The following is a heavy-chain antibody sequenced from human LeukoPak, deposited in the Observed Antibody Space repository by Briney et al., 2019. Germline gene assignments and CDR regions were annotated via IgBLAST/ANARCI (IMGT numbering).Heavy chain of an antibody. J-gene: IGHJ5*02. CDR1: GFTLSSYA. CDR2: ISGSGGST. D-gene: IGHD3-9*01. V-gene: IGHV3-23*01. Sequence: GGSLRLSCAASGFTLSSYAMSWVRQAPGKGLEWVSAISGSGGSTYYADSVKGRFTISRDNSKNTLYLQMNSLRAEDTAVYYCAKAHSTGYYSNWFDPWGQGTLVTVSS. CDR3: AKAHSTGYYSNWFDP.